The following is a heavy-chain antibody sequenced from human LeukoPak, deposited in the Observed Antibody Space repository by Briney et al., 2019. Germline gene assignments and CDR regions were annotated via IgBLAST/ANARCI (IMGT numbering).Heavy chain of an antibody. CDR3: ARPDGPGSWGYDAFDI. J-gene: IGHJ3*02. V-gene: IGHV5-51*01. Sequence: GESLKISCKGSGYSFTSYWIGWVRQMPGKGLEWMGIIYPGDSDTRYSPSFQGQVTISADKSISTAYLQWSSLKASDTAMYYCARPDGPGSWGYDAFDIWGQGTMVTASS. CDR1: GYSFTSYW. CDR2: IYPGDSDT. D-gene: IGHD3-10*01.